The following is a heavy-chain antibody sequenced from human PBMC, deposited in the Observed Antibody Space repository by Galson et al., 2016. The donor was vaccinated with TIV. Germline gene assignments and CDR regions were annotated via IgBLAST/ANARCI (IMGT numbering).Heavy chain of an antibody. D-gene: IGHD5-18*01. CDR2: VYPSGNT. Sequence: LSLTCTVSGGSVTSSHWSWIRPPAGKGLEWIGRVYPSGNTNYSPSLKSRVTMSLDTSKNQFSLNLMSVTAADTAVYYCAKEGYSYRLSWGQGILVTVSS. V-gene: IGHV4-4*07. CDR1: GGSVTSSH. J-gene: IGHJ4*02. CDR3: AKEGYSYRLS.